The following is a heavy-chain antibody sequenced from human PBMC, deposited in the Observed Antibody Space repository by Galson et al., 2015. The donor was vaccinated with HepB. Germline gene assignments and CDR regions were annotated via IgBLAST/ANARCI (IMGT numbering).Heavy chain of an antibody. CDR2: IRSRAYGGTI. CDR1: GFTFGDYG. V-gene: IGHV3-49*03. D-gene: IGHD3-10*01. CDR3: NKGSWELYHHGLVV. J-gene: IGHJ6*02. Sequence: SLRLSCANSGFTFGDYGLSWFRQAPGKGLEWVGLIRSRAYGGTIEYAASVKGRFIISRADSKSITYLQMNSLKTEDTAVYYCNKGSWELYHHGLVVWGQGTTVTVSS.